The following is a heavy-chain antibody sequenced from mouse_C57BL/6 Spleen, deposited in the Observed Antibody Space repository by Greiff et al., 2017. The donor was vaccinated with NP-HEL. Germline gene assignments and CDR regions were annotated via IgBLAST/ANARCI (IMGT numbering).Heavy chain of an antibody. V-gene: IGHV5-9*01. J-gene: IGHJ3*01. D-gene: IGHD2-1*01. CDR2: ISGGGGNT. CDR3: ARRGNYSWFAY. CDR1: GFTFSSYT. Sequence: EVNVVESGGGLVKPGGSLKLSCAASGFTFSSYTMSWVRQTPEKRLEWVATISGGGGNTYYPDSVKGRFTISRDNAKNTLYLQMSSLRSEDTALYYCARRGNYSWFAYWGQGTLVTVSA.